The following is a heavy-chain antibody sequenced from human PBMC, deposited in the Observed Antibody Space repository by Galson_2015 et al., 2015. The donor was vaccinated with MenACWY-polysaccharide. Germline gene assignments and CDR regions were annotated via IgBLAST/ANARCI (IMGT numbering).Heavy chain of an antibody. CDR3: TKACAEYCRGSSCSFNWFDP. CDR1: GFSFSTYW. D-gene: IGHD2-15*01. V-gene: IGHV3-74*01. CDR2: INADGSAT. Sequence: SLRLSCAASGFSFSTYWMHWVRHAPGKGLVWVSRINADGSATDYADSVRGRFTISRDNAKNTLYLEMNSLRAEDTAVYYCTKACAEYCRGSSCSFNWFDPWCQGTLVTVSS. J-gene: IGHJ5*02.